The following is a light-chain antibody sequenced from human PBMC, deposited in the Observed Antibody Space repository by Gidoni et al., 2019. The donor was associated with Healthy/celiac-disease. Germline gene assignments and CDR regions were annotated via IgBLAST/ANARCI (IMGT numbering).Light chain of an antibody. CDR3: QQVGA. CDR2: DAS. V-gene: IGKV1-13*02. CDR1: HGISSA. Sequence: AIQLTQSPSSLSASVGDRVTITCRASHGISSALAWYQQKPGKAPKLLIYDASSLESGVPSRFSGSGSGTDFTLTISSLQPEDFATYYCQQVGAFGGGTKVEIK. J-gene: IGKJ4*01.